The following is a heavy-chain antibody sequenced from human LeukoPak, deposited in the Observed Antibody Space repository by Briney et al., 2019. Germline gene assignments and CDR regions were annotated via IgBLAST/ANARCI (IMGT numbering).Heavy chain of an antibody. Sequence: GSLRLSCAASGFTFSTYVIHWVRQAPGKGLEWVALIWHDGSNKYYGDSVKDRFTISRDNSKNTLYLQMDSLRDEDTAVYYCARDRGYTYGHPLDYWGQGTLVTVSS. J-gene: IGHJ4*02. CDR1: GFTFSTYV. CDR2: IWHDGSNK. D-gene: IGHD5-18*01. CDR3: ARDRGYTYGHPLDY. V-gene: IGHV3-33*01.